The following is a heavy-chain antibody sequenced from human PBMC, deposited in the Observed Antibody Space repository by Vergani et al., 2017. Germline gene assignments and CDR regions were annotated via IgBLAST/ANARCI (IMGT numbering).Heavy chain of an antibody. D-gene: IGHD3-10*01. J-gene: IGHJ4*02. CDR1: GFSLSNDKMG. CDR2: IFSSDEK. V-gene: IGHV2-26*01. CDR3: ARIPPLLYVGANLLDY. Sequence: QVTLKESGPVLVKPTETLTLTCSVSGFSLSNDKMGVSWIRQPPGKALEWLGHIFSSDEKSFTTSLKSRLTISKDTSKGQVVLTMTNLDPAETATYYCARIPPLLYVGANLLDYWGQGTLVTVSS.